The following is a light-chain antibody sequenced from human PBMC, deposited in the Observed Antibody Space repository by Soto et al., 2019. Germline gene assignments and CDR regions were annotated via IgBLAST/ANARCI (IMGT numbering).Light chain of an antibody. V-gene: IGKV1-39*01. Sequence: DIQMTQSPSSLSASVGDRVTITCRASQNIRNYLNWYQQTPGKAPKLLIYAAYYLQSGVPSRFSGSGSGTDFTLTISSLQPEDFATYYCQQSSNTPYTFGQGTKLEIK. CDR3: QQSSNTPYT. CDR1: QNIRNY. J-gene: IGKJ2*01. CDR2: AAY.